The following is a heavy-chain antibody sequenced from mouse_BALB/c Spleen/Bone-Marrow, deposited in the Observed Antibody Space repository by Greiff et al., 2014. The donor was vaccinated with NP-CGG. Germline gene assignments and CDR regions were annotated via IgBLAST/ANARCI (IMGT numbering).Heavy chain of an antibody. Sequence: QVQLQQPGAELVRPGASVKLSCKASGYTFTSYWINWVKQRPGQGLEWIGNINPSDSYTNYNQKFKDKATLTVDKSSSTAYMQLSSPTSEDSAVYYCTTGTRFAYWGQGTLVTVSA. V-gene: IGHV1-69*02. CDR3: TTGTRFAY. CDR2: INPSDSYT. D-gene: IGHD4-1*01. J-gene: IGHJ3*01. CDR1: GYTFTSYW.